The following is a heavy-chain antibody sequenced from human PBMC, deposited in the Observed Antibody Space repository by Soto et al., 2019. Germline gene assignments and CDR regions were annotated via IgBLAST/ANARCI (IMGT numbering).Heavy chain of an antibody. CDR3: ARGRFGAASGFDY. V-gene: IGHV4-31*02. D-gene: IGHD3-3*01. J-gene: IGHJ4*02. Sequence: WTWIRQHPGKDLEWIGYIYYTGTTNYSPSLKSRVTISVDTSNNQFSVDLNSVTAADTAVYYCARGRFGAASGFDYWGQGTLVTVSS. CDR2: IYYTGTT.